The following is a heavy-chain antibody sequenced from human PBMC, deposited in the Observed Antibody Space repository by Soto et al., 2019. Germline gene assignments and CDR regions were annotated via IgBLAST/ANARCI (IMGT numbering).Heavy chain of an antibody. CDR2: IRGNGRVT. CDR3: ANRGDDIKFFQY. V-gene: IGHV3-23*01. J-gene: IGHJ1*01. CDR1: GLPFRSNA. Sequence: GGSLRLSCAASGLPFRSNAMSWVRQAPGKGLEWVSTIRGNGRVTYYTESVKGRFTISRDNSKNTVYMQMNSLRAEVTSVYYCANRGDDIKFFQYWGQGTLVTVSS. D-gene: IGHD2-21*02.